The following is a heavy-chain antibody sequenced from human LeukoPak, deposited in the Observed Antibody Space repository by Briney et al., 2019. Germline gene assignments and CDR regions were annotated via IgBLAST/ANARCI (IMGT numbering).Heavy chain of an antibody. J-gene: IGHJ4*02. CDR2: IYYSGST. D-gene: IGHD1-1*01. Sequence: PSETLSLTCTVSGRSISSSSYYSAWIRQPPGKGLEWIGSIYYSGSTYYNPSLKSRVTISVDTSKNQFSLKLSSVTAADTAVYYCARRNGDCAPLDYWGQGTLVTVSS. CDR3: ARRNGDCAPLDY. CDR1: GRSISSSSYY. V-gene: IGHV4-39*01.